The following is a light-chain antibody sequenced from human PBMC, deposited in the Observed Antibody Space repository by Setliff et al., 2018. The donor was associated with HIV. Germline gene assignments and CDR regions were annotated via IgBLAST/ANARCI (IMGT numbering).Light chain of an antibody. CDR1: SSDVGGYNY. CDR2: EVT. Sequence: QSVLTQPPSASGSPGQSVTISCTGTSSDVGGYNYVSWYQQHPGKAPKLIIYEVTKRPSGVPDRFSGSKSGNTASLTVSGLQAEDEADYYCCSNTGSNTYVFGSGTKVTVL. CDR3: CSNTGSNTYV. J-gene: IGLJ1*01. V-gene: IGLV2-8*01.